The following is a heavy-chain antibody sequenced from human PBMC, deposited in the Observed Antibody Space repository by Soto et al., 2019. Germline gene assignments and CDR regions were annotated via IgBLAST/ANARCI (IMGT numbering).Heavy chain of an antibody. CDR1: GYTFTSYD. V-gene: IGHV1-8*01. D-gene: IGHD2-21*01. CDR2: MNPNSGNT. J-gene: IGHJ6*02. Sequence: QVQLVQSGAEVKKPGASVKVSCKASGYTFTSYDINWVRQATGQGLEWMGWMNPNSGNTGYAQKFQGGVTMTRNTSISTAYMELSSLRSEDTAVYYCARGTHIGDYYYYGMDVWGQGTTVTVSS. CDR3: ARGTHIGDYYYYGMDV.